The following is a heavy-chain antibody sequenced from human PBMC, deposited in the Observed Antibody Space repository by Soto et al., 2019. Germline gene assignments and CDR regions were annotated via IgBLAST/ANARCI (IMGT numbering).Heavy chain of an antibody. J-gene: IGHJ4*02. Sequence: ASVKVSCKASGYTFTSYAMNWVRQAPGQGLEWMGGIIPIFGTANYAQKFQGRVTITADKSTSTAYMELSSLRSEDTAVYYCARVAEYYDFWSGYFDYWGQGTLVTVSS. CDR1: GYTFTSYA. V-gene: IGHV1-69*06. D-gene: IGHD3-3*01. CDR2: IIPIFGTA. CDR3: ARVAEYYDFWSGYFDY.